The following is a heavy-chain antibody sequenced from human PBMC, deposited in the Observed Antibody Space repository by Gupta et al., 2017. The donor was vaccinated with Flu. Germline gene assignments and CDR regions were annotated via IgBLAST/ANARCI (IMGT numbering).Heavy chain of an antibody. CDR1: GFTFSSYS. Sequence: EVQLVESGGGLVKPGGSLRLSCAASGFTFSSYSMNWVRQAPGKGLEWVSSISSSSSYIYYADSVKGRFTISRDNAKNSLYLQMNSLRAEDTAVYYCARGSGYSYGYFFNWGQGTLVTVSS. J-gene: IGHJ4*02. V-gene: IGHV3-21*01. D-gene: IGHD5-18*01. CDR3: ARGSGYSYGYFFN. CDR2: ISSSSSYI.